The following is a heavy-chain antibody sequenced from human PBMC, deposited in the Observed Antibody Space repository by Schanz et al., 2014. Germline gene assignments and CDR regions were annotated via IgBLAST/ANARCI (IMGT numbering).Heavy chain of an antibody. V-gene: IGHV3-30*18. Sequence: QIQLVESGGGVVQPGTSLRLSCTISGFSFSRYGMHWVRQAPGKGLEWVAVISSDETVTYYVDSVKGRFTISRDNSKNTLYLQMNSLRADDTAVYYCAKDQLANYRGSGYNWFDPWGQGTLVTVSS. CDR2: ISSDETVT. J-gene: IGHJ5*02. CDR3: AKDQLANYRGSGYNWFDP. D-gene: IGHD3-10*01. CDR1: GFSFSRYG.